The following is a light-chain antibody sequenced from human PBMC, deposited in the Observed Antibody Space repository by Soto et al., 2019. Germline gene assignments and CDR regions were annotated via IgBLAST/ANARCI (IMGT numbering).Light chain of an antibody. Sequence: EVVMTQSPATLSVSPGERATLSCRASQSVSSNLAWYQQKVGQAPRLLMYGASVRATGVPTRFSGSGSGTVFTLTISSLQSEDFAVYFCQHYNNWPPQFTFGGGTKVDNK. V-gene: IGKV3-15*01. J-gene: IGKJ4*01. CDR1: QSVSSN. CDR3: QHYNNWPPQFT. CDR2: GAS.